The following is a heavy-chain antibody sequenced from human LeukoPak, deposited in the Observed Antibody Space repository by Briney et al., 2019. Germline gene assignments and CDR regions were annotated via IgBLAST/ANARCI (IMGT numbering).Heavy chain of an antibody. CDR1: GFTFDDYA. CDR2: ISWNSGSI. Sequence: GGSLRLSCEASGFTFDDYAMHWVRQAPGKGLEWVSGISWNSGSIGYADSVKGRFTISRDNAKNSLYLQMNSLRAEDTALYYCAEAKGPYDRNEIDYWGQGTLVTVSS. V-gene: IGHV3-9*01. CDR3: AEAKGPYDRNEIDY. J-gene: IGHJ4*02. D-gene: IGHD3-22*01.